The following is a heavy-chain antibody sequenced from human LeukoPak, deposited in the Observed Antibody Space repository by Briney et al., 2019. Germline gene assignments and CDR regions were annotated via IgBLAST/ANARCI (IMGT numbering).Heavy chain of an antibody. CDR2: TYYGSRWYT. J-gene: IGHJ4*02. V-gene: IGHV6-1*01. Sequence: SQTLALTCAISGDSVSSKSAAWNWITQSPSRGLEWLGRTYYGSRWYTDYAVSVKGRITINPDTSKNQFSLQLNSVTPEDTAVYYCARAPFETLDSSSTGCYQEGYYFDYWGQGTLVTVSS. CDR3: ARAPFETLDSSSTGCYQEGYYFDY. D-gene: IGHD2-2*01. CDR1: GDSVSSKSAA.